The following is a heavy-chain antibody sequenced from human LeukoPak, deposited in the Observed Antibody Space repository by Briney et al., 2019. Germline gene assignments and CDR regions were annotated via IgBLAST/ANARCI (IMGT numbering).Heavy chain of an antibody. Sequence: PGESLKISCKASGYTFTSYWIGWVRQMPGKGLEWMGIIHPGDSDTRYSPSFEGRVTISVDKSITTASLQWSSLKASDTAIYYCARSRVTTYFDSWGQGTLVTVSS. CDR3: ARSRVTTYFDS. J-gene: IGHJ4*02. V-gene: IGHV5-51*01. D-gene: IGHD4-17*01. CDR2: IHPGDSDT. CDR1: GYTFTSYW.